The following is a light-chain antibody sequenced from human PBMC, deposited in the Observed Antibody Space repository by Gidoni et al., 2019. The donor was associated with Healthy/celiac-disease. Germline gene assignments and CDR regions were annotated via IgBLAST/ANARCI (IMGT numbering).Light chain of an antibody. CDR2: EDN. Sequence: NFMLTKPHSVSESPGKTVTISCTGSSGSIAGNDVQWYQQRPGSAPTTLIYEDNQRPSGVPDRFSGSIDSSSNSASLTLSGLKTEDESDYYCQSYYSSNRVFGSGTKVTVL. V-gene: IGLV6-57*02. CDR1: SGSIAGND. CDR3: QSYYSSNRV. J-gene: IGLJ6*01.